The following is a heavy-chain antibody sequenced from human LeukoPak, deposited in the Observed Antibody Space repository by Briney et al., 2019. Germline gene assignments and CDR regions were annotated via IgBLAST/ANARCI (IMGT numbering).Heavy chain of an antibody. CDR2: IKQDGIEK. D-gene: IGHD2-15*01. J-gene: IGHJ1*01. CDR3: ARDLMGAAHYFQH. Sequence: GGSLRLSCAASGFTLSNHWMIWVRQAPGKGLECVSNIKQDGIEKYYVDSVKGRFTMSRDNAKNSLYLQMNSLRAEDTAVYYCARDLMGAAHYFQHWGQGTLVTVSS. V-gene: IGHV3-7*01. CDR1: GFTLSNHW.